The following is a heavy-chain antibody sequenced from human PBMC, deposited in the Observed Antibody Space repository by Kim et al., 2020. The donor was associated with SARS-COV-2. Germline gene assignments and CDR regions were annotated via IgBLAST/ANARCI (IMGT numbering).Heavy chain of an antibody. D-gene: IGHD5-12*01. CDR2: ISYSGTT. Sequence: TLSLTCTVSGGSITNNNYFWGWIRQPPGKGLEWIGSISYSGTTYCNPSLKSRVTISVDTSKNQFSLRVTAVTAADTAVYYCARRGYTANSGALDIWGQGTMVTVSS. J-gene: IGHJ3*02. CDR3: ARRGYTANSGALDI. V-gene: IGHV4-39*01. CDR1: GGSITNNNYF.